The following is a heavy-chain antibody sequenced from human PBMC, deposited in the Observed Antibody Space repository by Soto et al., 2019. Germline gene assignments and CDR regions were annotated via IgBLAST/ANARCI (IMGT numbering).Heavy chain of an antibody. Sequence: QVQLVQSGTEVRKPGASVKVSCKASGYTFTNYGINWVRQAPGQGLEWMGWISTYNVNTYYAQKFKGRAPLTTDTSTNTAYMELRILTSDDTAVYYCARARTVTTALDLWGLGTLVTVSS. J-gene: IGHJ5*02. V-gene: IGHV1-18*04. CDR2: ISTYNVNT. CDR3: ARARTVTTALDL. CDR1: GYTFTNYG. D-gene: IGHD4-17*01.